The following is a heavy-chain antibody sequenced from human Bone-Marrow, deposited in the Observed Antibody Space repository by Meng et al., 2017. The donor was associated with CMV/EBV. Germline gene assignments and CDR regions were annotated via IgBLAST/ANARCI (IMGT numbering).Heavy chain of an antibody. V-gene: IGHV3-11*01. CDR2: ISSSGSTI. Sequence: GGFLRLSCAASGFTFSDYYMSWIRQAPGKGLEWVSYISSSGSTIYYADSVKGRFTISRDNAKNSLYLQMNSLRAEDTAVYYCARDGGAYGGKGYYYYYGMDVWGQGTTVTVSS. J-gene: IGHJ6*02. D-gene: IGHD4-23*01. CDR3: ARDGGAYGGKGYYYYYGMDV. CDR1: GFTFSDYY.